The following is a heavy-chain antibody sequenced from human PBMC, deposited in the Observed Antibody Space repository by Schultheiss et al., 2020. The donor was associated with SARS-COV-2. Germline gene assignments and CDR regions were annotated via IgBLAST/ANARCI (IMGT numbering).Heavy chain of an antibody. CDR1: GLSFSSYS. CDR3: ARGRPMVRGVHDAFDI. J-gene: IGHJ3*02. V-gene: IGHV3-48*04. D-gene: IGHD3-10*01. CDR2: ISSSGSTI. Sequence: GGSLRLSCAASGLSFSSYSMNWVRQAPGKGLEWVSSISSSGSTIYYADSVKGRFTISRDNAKNSLYLQMNSLRAEDTAVYYCARGRPMVRGVHDAFDIWGQGTMVTVSS.